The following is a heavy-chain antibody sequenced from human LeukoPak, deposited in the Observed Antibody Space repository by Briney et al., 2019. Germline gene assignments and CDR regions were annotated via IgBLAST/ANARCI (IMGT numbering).Heavy chain of an antibody. CDR1: GGTFSSYA. CDR2: IIPIFGTA. V-gene: IGHV1-69*05. CDR3: ARQAHYYDFWSGYFTAPNIFYFDY. Sequence: ASAKVSCKASGGTFSSYAISWVRQAPGQGLEWMGGIIPIFGTANYAQKFQGRVTITTDESTSTAYMELSSLRSEDTAVYYCARQAHYYDFWSGYFTAPNIFYFDYWGQGTLVTVSS. D-gene: IGHD3-3*01. J-gene: IGHJ4*02.